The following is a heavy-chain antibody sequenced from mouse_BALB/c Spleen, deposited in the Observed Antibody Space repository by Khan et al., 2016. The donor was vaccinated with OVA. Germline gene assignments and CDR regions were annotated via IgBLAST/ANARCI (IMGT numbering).Heavy chain of an antibody. J-gene: IGHJ2*01. D-gene: IGHD1-1*02. Sequence: QLEESGPGLVKPSQSLSLTCTVTGYSITSDYAWNWIRKFPGNKLEWMGFISYSGNTKYNPSLKSRISITRDTSKNTFFLQLNSVTFEDTATYYCARVYGGDFDYWGQGTALTVSS. CDR3: ARVYGGDFDY. V-gene: IGHV3-2*02. CDR2: ISYSGNT. CDR1: GYSITSDYA.